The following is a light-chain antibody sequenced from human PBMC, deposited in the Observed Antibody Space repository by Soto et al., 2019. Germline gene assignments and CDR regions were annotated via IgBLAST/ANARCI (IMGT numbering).Light chain of an antibody. J-gene: IGLJ1*01. CDR1: SSDIGGYNY. Sequence: QSALAQPASVSGSPGQSITISCTGTSSDIGGYNYVSWYQHHPGEAPKLIIYEVRYRPSGVSNRFSGSKSGNTASLTISGLQAEDEADYYCSAYAGSIYVFGSGTKVTVL. CDR3: SAYAGSIYV. CDR2: EVR. V-gene: IGLV2-14*01.